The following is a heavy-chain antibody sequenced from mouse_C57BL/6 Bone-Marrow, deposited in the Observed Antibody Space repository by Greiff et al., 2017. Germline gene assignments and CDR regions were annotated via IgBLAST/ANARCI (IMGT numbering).Heavy chain of an antibody. J-gene: IGHJ4*01. Sequence: LVKPGASVKLSCKASGYTFTEYTIHWVKQRSGQGLEWIGWFYPGSGSIKYNEKFKDKATLTADKSSSTVYMELSRWTSEDSAVYFCARHEEGLRLRGYAMDYWGQGTSVTVSS. V-gene: IGHV1-62-2*01. CDR1: GYTFTEYT. CDR3: ARHEEGLRLRGYAMDY. CDR2: FYPGSGSI. D-gene: IGHD3-2*02.